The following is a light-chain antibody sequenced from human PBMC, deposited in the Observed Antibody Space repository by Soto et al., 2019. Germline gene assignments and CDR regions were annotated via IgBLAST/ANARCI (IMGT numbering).Light chain of an antibody. V-gene: IGKV3-11*01. CDR2: LTS. CDR1: QAVNTR. CDR3: HQRQSWPRT. Sequence: EIVLTQSPGTLSLSPGERVTLSCRASQAVNTRLAWYQHKPGQAPRLLIYLTSNRAAGIPARFSGSGSETDFTLTISDVEPEDFAVYYCHQRQSWPRTFGQGTKVDIK. J-gene: IGKJ1*01.